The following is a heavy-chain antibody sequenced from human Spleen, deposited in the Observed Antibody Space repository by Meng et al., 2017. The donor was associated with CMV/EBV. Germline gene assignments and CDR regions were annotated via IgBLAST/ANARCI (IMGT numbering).Heavy chain of an antibody. J-gene: IGHJ4*02. D-gene: IGHD3-10*01. V-gene: IGHV4-4*02. CDR1: GGSISSSNW. CDR2: IYHSGST. Sequence: SETLSLTCAVSGGSISSSNWWSWVRQPPGKGLEWIGEIYHSGSTNYNPSLKSRVTISVDTSKNQFSLKLSSVTAADTAVYYCAREFGPRYFDYWGQGTLVTVSS. CDR3: AREFGPRYFDY.